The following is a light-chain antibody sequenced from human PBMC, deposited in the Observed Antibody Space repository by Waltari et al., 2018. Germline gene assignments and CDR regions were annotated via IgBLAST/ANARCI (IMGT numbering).Light chain of an antibody. CDR1: SSDVGGYNA. CDR3: NSCTGDSTLI. CDR2: DVV. Sequence: QSALTQPAFVSGSPGQSITISCTGTSSDVGGYNAVSWYQQHPGKAPQLIIYDVVNRPSGVSNRFSGSKSGNTASLTISGLQVEDEADYYCNSCTGDSTLIFGGGTKVTVL. J-gene: IGLJ2*01. V-gene: IGLV2-14*01.